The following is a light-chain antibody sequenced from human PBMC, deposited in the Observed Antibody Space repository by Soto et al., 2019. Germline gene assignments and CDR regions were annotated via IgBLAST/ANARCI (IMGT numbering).Light chain of an antibody. CDR3: QSYDNSLSGYV. CDR1: SSNIGAGYD. Sequence: QSVLTQPPSVSGAPGQRVTISCTRSSSNIGAGYDVHWYQQLPGTAPKLLMYGNNNRPSGVPDRFSGSKSGTSASLAITGLQAEDEAEYYCQSYDNSLSGYVFGGGTKLTVL. V-gene: IGLV1-40*01. J-gene: IGLJ2*01. CDR2: GNN.